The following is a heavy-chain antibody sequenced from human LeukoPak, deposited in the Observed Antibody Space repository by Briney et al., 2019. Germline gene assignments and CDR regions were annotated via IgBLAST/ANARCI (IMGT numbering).Heavy chain of an antibody. J-gene: IGHJ4*02. CDR2: ISGSGGST. D-gene: IGHD3-10*01. CDR3: AKSPISGSGSYSNY. CDR1: GFTFSSYV. Sequence: GGSLRLSCAASGFTFSSYVMTWVRQAPGKGLEWVSSISGSGGSTYNADSVKGRFTISRDNSKNTLYLQMNSLRAEDTAVYYCAKSPISGSGSYSNYWGQGTLVTVSS. V-gene: IGHV3-23*01.